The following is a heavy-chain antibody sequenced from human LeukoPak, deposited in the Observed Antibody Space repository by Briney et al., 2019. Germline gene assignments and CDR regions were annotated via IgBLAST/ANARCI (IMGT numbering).Heavy chain of an antibody. CDR1: GYSFTSYW. CDR3: ARSRLLWFGEAIGFDY. CDR2: IDPSDSYT. D-gene: IGHD3-10*01. J-gene: IGHJ4*02. V-gene: IGHV5-10-1*01. Sequence: GESLKISCKGSGYSFTSYWISWVRQMPGKGLERMGRIDPSDSYTNYSPSFQGHVTISADKSISTAYLQWSSLKASDTAMYYCARSRLLWFGEAIGFDYWGQGTLVTVSS.